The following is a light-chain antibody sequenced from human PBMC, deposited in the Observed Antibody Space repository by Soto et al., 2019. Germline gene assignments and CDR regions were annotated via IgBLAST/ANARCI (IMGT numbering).Light chain of an antibody. J-gene: IGKJ3*01. CDR1: QRTRKT. V-gene: IGKV3-15*01. Sequence: ETVVTEAPGTLSVSPRRSINLSWRASQRTRKTLACYQPRSGKALRLLIYGASTRPPGLPARFSGSGSGTDFLLATSRVQSEDFPVYYYQHYNNGQPVTFG. CDR2: GAS. CDR3: QHYNNGQPVT.